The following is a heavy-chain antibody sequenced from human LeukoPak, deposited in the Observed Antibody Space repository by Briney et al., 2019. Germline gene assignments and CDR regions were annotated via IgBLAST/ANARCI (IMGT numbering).Heavy chain of an antibody. CDR3: AKGVSLDYYDSSGHYLD. J-gene: IGHJ4*02. CDR1: GFTFDDYA. V-gene: IGHV3-9*01. Sequence: GGSLRLSCAASGFTFDDYAMHWVRQAPGKGLEWVSGISWNSGSIGYADSVKGRFTIPRDNAKNSLYLQMNSLRAEDTALYYCAKGVSLDYYDSSGHYLDWGQGTLVTVSS. CDR2: ISWNSGSI. D-gene: IGHD3-22*01.